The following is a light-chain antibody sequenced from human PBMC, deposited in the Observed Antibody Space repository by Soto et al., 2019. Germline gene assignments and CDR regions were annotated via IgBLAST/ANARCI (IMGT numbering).Light chain of an antibody. J-gene: IGKJ1*01. CDR1: RSISDW. CDR3: QQYVSSPPT. CDR2: DAS. V-gene: IGKV1-5*01. Sequence: DIQMTQSPSSLSPSVGDRVTITCRASRSISDWLAWYQQKPGKAPELLIFDASNLKSGVSSRFSGSGSGTDFTLTISRLEPEDFAVYYCQQYVSSPPTFGQGTKVDIK.